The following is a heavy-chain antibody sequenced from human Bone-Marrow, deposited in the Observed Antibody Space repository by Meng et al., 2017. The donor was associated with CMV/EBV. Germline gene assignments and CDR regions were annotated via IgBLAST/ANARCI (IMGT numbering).Heavy chain of an antibody. V-gene: IGHV1-18*01. D-gene: IGHD1-26*01. CDR1: GYTFTSYG. CDR3: ARVEGGATYYYYGMDV. Sequence: ASVKVSCKASGYTFTSYGISWVRQAPGQGLEWMGWISAYNGNTNYAQKLQGRVTMTTDTSTSTAYMELSSLRSEDTAVYYCARVEGGATYYYYGMDVWGQGTTVTVSS. CDR2: ISAYNGNT. J-gene: IGHJ6*02.